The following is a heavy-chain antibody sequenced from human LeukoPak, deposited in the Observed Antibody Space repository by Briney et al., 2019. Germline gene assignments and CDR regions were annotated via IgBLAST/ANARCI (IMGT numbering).Heavy chain of an antibody. Sequence: GGPLRLSCAASGFTFSSYWMSWVRQAPGKGLEWVANIKQDGSEKYYVDSVRGRFTISRDNAKNSLYLQMNSLRAEDTAVYYCAREYYDSSGYYPVDYWGQGTLVTVSS. CDR3: AREYYDSSGYYPVDY. CDR1: GFTFSSYW. V-gene: IGHV3-7*01. J-gene: IGHJ4*02. D-gene: IGHD3-22*01. CDR2: IKQDGSEK.